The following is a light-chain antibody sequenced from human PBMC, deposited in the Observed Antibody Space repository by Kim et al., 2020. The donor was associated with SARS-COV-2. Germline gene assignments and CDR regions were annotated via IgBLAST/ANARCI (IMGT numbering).Light chain of an antibody. CDR1: SLRSYY. CDR2: EKN. V-gene: IGLV3-19*01. CDR3: NSRESGVNHVV. J-gene: IGLJ3*02. Sequence: SSELTQDPAVSVALGQTVRITCQGDSLRSYYASWYQQKPGQAPGLVIYEKNNRPSGIPDRFSGSSSGNTASLTITWAQAADEADYYCNSRESGVNHVVFGGGTQLTVL.